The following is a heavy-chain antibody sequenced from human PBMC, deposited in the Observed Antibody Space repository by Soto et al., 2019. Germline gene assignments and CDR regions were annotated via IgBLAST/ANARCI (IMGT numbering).Heavy chain of an antibody. CDR3: TTARGTYGAEYFQH. CDR2: IKGKTDGGTT. J-gene: IGHJ1*01. CDR1: GCTFTNAW. Sequence: GALRGTCSASGCTFTNAWMSYVCQAPGKGLEWVGRIKGKTDGGTTDYAAPVKGRFTISRDDSKNTLYLQMNSLKTEDTAVYYCTTARGTYGAEYFQHWGQGTLVTVYS. D-gene: IGHD4-17*01. V-gene: IGHV3-15*01.